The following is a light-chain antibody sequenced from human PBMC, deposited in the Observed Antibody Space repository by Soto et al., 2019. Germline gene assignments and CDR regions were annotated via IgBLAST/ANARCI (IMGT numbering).Light chain of an antibody. J-gene: IGKJ2*01. CDR2: AAS. Sequence: DIQMTQSPSSLSASVGDRVTITCRASQSISSYLNWYQQKPGKAPKLLIYAASSLQSGVPSRFSGSESGTDFTLTISSLLPEDFATYYCQESYSTPYTFGQGTNLEIK. CDR3: QESYSTPYT. V-gene: IGKV1-39*01. CDR1: QSISSY.